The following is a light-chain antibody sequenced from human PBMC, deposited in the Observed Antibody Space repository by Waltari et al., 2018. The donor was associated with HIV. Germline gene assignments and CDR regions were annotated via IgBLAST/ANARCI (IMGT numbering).Light chain of an antibody. CDR2: STS. Sequence: DIRMTQSPSSLSAFVGDRVTITCRATHDIVNSLAWYHQRPGQVPKLLIYSTSTIQTGVPIRFSGSGSGTFFTLSISSLQPEDVGTYFCQKYNSAPHIFGQGTKVEI. J-gene: IGKJ1*01. CDR3: QKYNSAPHI. V-gene: IGKV1-27*01. CDR1: HDIVNS.